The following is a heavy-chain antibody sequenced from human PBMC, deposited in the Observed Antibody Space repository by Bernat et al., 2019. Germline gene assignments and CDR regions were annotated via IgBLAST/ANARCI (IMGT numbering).Heavy chain of an antibody. V-gene: IGHV3-15*01. Sequence: EVQLVESGGGVVKPGGSLRLSCAGSGFTLSDAWMSWVRQAPVKGLEWVGRSKGRTGGGTPDYAATAKGRFTVSRDDSKNTMYLHMNSLTTEDTAVYYCTWLGRDFDYWGQGTQVTVSS. CDR2: SKGRTGGGTP. CDR3: TWLGRDFDY. CDR1: GFTLSDAW. D-gene: IGHD6-19*01. J-gene: IGHJ4*02.